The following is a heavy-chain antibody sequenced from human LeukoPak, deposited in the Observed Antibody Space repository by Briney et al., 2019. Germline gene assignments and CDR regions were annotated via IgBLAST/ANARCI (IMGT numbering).Heavy chain of an antibody. CDR1: GFTFSSYW. D-gene: IGHD2-15*01. J-gene: IGHJ3*02. V-gene: IGHV3-7*03. CDR2: IKQDGSEK. CDR3: ARAGLSGGSCYAFDI. Sequence: GGSLRLSCAASGFTFSSYWMSWVRQAPGKGLEWVANIKQDGSEKYYVDSVKGRFTISRDNAKNSLYLQLNSLRAEDTAVYYCARAGLSGGSCYAFDIWGQGTMVTVSS.